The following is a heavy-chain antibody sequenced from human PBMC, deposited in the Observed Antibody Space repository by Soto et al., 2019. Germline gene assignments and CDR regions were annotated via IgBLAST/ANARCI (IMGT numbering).Heavy chain of an antibody. CDR1: GFTFGSYN. CDR3: AKRGSIVVVVAATPHYYYYMDV. D-gene: IGHD2-15*01. Sequence: GGSLRLSCAASGFTFGSYNMDWVRQAPGKGLEWLSYISGSGTTIYYADSVRGRFTTSRDNAKNSLYLQMNSLRAEDTAVYYCAKRGSIVVVVAATPHYYYYMDVWGKGTTVTVSS. J-gene: IGHJ6*03. CDR2: ISGSGTTI. V-gene: IGHV3-48*01.